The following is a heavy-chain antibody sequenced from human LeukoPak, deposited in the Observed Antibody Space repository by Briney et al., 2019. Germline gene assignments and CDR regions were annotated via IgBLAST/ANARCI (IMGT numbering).Heavy chain of an antibody. J-gene: IGHJ4*02. Sequence: SETLSLTCTVSGGSISSYYWSWIRQPAGKGLEWIGRIYTSGSTNYNPSLKSRVTMSVDTSKNQFSLKLSSVTAADTAVYYCARERTGEAMSFFDYWGQGTLVTVSS. CDR2: IYTSGST. D-gene: IGHD3-10*01. CDR1: GGSISSYY. V-gene: IGHV4-4*07. CDR3: ARERTGEAMSFFDY.